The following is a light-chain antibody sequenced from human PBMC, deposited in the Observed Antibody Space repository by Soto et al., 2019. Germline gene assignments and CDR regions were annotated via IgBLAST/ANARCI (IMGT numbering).Light chain of an antibody. CDR3: QQYGNSPLT. V-gene: IGKV3-20*01. CDR2: GAS. Sequence: IVMTQSPATLSVSPGERATLSCRASQSVSSNLAWYQQKPGQAPRLLIYGASSRATGIPDRFSGSGSGTDFTLTISSLEPEDFAVYYCQQYGNSPLTFGGGTKVDIK. CDR1: QSVSSN. J-gene: IGKJ4*01.